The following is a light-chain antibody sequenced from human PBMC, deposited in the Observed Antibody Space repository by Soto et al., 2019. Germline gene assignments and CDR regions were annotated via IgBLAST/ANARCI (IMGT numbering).Light chain of an antibody. CDR1: SSDVGAYNY. Sequence: QSALTQPASVSGSPGQSITISCTGTSSDVGAYNYVSWYQQHPGKVPKLMIYDVSYRPSGVSNRFSGSKSGNTASLIISGLQAEDEADYYCSSFTSNRTLVFGGGTKLTVL. J-gene: IGLJ2*01. V-gene: IGLV2-14*01. CDR2: DVS. CDR3: SSFTSNRTLV.